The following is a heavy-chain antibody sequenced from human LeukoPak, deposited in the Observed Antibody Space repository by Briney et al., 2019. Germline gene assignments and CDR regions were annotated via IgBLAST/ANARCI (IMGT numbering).Heavy chain of an antibody. V-gene: IGHV3-23*01. CDR3: AKGVEMATIPIDY. D-gene: IGHD5-24*01. CDR2: ISGSGGST. CDR1: GFTFSSYA. J-gene: IGHJ4*02. Sequence: GGSLRLSCAASGFTFSSYAMSWVRQAPGKGLEWVSAISGSGGSTYYADSAKGRFTISRDNSKNTLYLQMNSLRAEDTAVYYCAKGVEMATIPIDYWGQGTLVTVSS.